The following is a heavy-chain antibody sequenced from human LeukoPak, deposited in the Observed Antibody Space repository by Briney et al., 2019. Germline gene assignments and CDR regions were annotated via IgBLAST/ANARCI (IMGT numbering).Heavy chain of an antibody. CDR1: GFTFSSYW. Sequence: GGSLRLSCAASGFTFSSYWMHWVRQAPGKGLVWVSRINSDGSSTSYADSVKGRFTISRDNAKNTLYLQMNSLGAEDTAVYYCARGPKYQGYFDYWGQGTLVTVSS. V-gene: IGHV3-74*01. CDR3: ARGPKYQGYFDY. J-gene: IGHJ4*02. D-gene: IGHD2-2*01. CDR2: INSDGSST.